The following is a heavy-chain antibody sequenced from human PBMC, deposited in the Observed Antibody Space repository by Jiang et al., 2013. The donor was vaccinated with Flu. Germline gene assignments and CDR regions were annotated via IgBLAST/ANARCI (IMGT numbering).Heavy chain of an antibody. J-gene: IGHJ3*02. CDR2: IWYDGSNK. D-gene: IGHD5-18*01. CDR3: ARDSGYSYGPRYAFDI. Sequence: QLLESGGGVVQPGRSLRLSCAASGFTFSSYGMHWVRQAPGKGLEWVAVIWYDGSNKYYADSVKGRFTISRDNSKNTLYLQMNSLRAEDTAVYYCARDSGYSYGPRYAFDIWGQGTMVTVSS. CDR1: GFTFSSYG. V-gene: IGHV3-33*01.